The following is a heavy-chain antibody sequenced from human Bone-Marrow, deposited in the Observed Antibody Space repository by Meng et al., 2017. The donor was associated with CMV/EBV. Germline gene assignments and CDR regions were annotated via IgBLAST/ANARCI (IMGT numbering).Heavy chain of an antibody. CDR3: NTSPMRWPDY. D-gene: IGHD4-23*01. V-gene: IGHV3-15*01. J-gene: IGHJ4*02. CDR2: IKSKTDGGTT. CDR1: GFTFSSYW. Sequence: GESLKISCAASGFTFSSYWMSWVRQAPGKGLEWVGRIKSKTDGGTTDYAAPVKGRVTISRDDSKNTLYLQMNSLKTEDTAVYYCNTSPMRWPDYWGQGTRVTVSS.